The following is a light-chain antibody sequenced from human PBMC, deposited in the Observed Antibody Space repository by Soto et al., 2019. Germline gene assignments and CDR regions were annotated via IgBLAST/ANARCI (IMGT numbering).Light chain of an antibody. CDR3: QQRSNWLT. Sequence: EIVMTQSPATLSVSPGGRATLSCRASQSVSSNLAWYQQKPGQAPRLLIYGASTRATGIPARFSGSGSGTEFTLTISSLQSEDFAVYYCQQRSNWLTFGGGTKVEIK. CDR1: QSVSSN. J-gene: IGKJ4*01. V-gene: IGKV3-15*01. CDR2: GAS.